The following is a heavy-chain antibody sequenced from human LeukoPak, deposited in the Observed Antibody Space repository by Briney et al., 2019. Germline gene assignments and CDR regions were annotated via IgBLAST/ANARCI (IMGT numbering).Heavy chain of an antibody. V-gene: IGHV4-34*01. D-gene: IGHD1-1*01. CDR2: INHRGDT. Sequence: SETLSPTCAVYGGSFSAYYWSWIRQSPGKGLEWIAEINHRGDTNYNPSVKSRVSISVDTSKNQFSLKVTSLTAADTAVYYCARGPTISETGYFDYWGQGTLVTVYS. CDR3: ARGPTISETGYFDY. CDR1: GGSFSAYY. J-gene: IGHJ4*03.